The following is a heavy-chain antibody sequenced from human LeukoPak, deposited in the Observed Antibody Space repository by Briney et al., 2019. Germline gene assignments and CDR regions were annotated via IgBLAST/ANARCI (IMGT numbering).Heavy chain of an antibody. CDR2: ISGGSGSI. Sequence: GGSLRLSCAASGFTFSSYSMNWVRQAPGKRLEWLSYISGGSGSIIHADSVRGRFTISRDDAMNSLYLQMNSLRDEDTAVYYCGRVYSYGRFDYWGQGPLVTVSS. V-gene: IGHV3-48*02. D-gene: IGHD5-18*01. CDR3: GRVYSYGRFDY. CDR1: GFTFSSYS. J-gene: IGHJ4*02.